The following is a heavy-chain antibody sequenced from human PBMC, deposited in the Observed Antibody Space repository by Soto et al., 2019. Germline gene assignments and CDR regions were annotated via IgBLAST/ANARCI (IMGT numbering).Heavy chain of an antibody. J-gene: IGHJ4*02. V-gene: IGHV3-21*01. D-gene: IGHD5-12*01. Sequence: GGSLGLSCAPSGFTFRSYSMNWVRPAPGKGLEWVSSISSSSNYIYYTDSVKGRFTISRDNAKNSLYLQMNSLRAEDTAVYYCARAPYNGYDNYFDYWGQGTLVTVSS. CDR1: GFTFRSYS. CDR3: ARAPYNGYDNYFDY. CDR2: ISSSSNYI.